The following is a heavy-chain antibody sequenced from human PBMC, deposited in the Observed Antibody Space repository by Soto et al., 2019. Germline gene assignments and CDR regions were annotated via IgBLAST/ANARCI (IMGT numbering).Heavy chain of an antibody. V-gene: IGHV1-46*01. CDR3: ARELYSCGGDCPYYMDY. D-gene: IGHD2-21*02. CDR2: ISLYHHST. Sequence: QAQLVQSGAEVKKPGASVRVSCKTSGYPFTDYFIHWVRQAPGQGLEWMGIISLYHHSTSYAQKFKGRLTVTADTSTTTVYMDLSSLTSEDSAVYWCARELYSCGGDCPYYMDYWGQCTLVTVSS. J-gene: IGHJ4*02. CDR1: GYPFTDYF.